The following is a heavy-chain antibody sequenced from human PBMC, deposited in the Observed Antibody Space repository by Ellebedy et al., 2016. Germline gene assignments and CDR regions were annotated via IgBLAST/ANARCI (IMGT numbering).Heavy chain of an antibody. CDR1: RFTYISYS. Sequence: GESLKISCAASRFTYISYSMSWVRQAPGKGLEWVSYMNPSGTTIYYADSVKGRFTVSRDNAKNSQYLQMNSLGEDDTAVYYCVRGDARVDYWGQGTLVAVSS. D-gene: IGHD2-2*01. CDR3: VRGDARVDY. J-gene: IGHJ4*02. V-gene: IGHV3-48*02. CDR2: MNPSGTTI.